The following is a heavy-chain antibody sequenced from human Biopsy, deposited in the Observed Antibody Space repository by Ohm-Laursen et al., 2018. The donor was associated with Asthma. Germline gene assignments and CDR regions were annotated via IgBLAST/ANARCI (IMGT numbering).Heavy chain of an antibody. Sequence: SLRLSCAASGFTFRSYAMHWVRQAPGKGLEWVAVGGSYYDRGLKYYADSVNGRFTVSRDDSKNTLYLQMNSVRPDDTAVYYCARDVMEWYLPAFDFWGQGTLVTVSS. J-gene: IGHJ4*02. V-gene: IGHV3-30-3*01. CDR2: GGSYYDRGLK. CDR3: ARDVMEWYLPAFDF. D-gene: IGHD3-3*01. CDR1: GFTFRSYA.